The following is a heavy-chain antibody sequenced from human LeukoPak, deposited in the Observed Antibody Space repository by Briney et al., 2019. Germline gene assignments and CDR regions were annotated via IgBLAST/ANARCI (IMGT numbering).Heavy chain of an antibody. J-gene: IGHJ4*02. D-gene: IGHD2-15*01. V-gene: IGHV3-21*01. CDR3: ARVDCSGGSCYIDY. CDR1: GFTFSSYS. CDR2: ISSSSSYI. Sequence: GGSLGLSCAASGFTFSSYSMNWVRQAPGKGLEWVSSISSSSSYIYYADSVKGRFTISRDNAENSLYLQMNSLRAEDTAVYYCARVDCSGGSCYIDYWGQGTLVTVSS.